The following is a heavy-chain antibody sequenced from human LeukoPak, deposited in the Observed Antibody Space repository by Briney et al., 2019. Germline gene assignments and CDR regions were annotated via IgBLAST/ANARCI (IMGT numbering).Heavy chain of an antibody. CDR1: GYTFTGYY. D-gene: IGHD6-13*01. CDR3: ARPHAAYGSSSWSPFDY. CDR2: INPNSGGT. Sequence: GASVKVSCKASGYTFTGYYMHWVRQAPGQGLEWMGWINPNSGGTNYAQKFQGRVTITTDESTSTAYMELSSLRSEDTAVYYCARPHAAYGSSSWSPFDYWGQGTLVTVSS. V-gene: IGHV1-2*02. J-gene: IGHJ4*02.